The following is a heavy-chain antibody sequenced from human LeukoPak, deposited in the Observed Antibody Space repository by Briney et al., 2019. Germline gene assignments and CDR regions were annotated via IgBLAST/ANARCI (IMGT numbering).Heavy chain of an antibody. J-gene: IGHJ4*02. CDR3: ARGLLSYGAPSHFDY. D-gene: IGHD4-17*01. CDR2: IIPTFGTA. CDR1: GGTFSSYA. Sequence: ASVKVSCKASGGTFSSYAISWVRQAPGQGLEWMGGIIPTFGTANYAQKFQGRVTITADESTSTAYMELSSLRSEDTAVYYCARGLLSYGAPSHFDYWGQGTLVTVSS. V-gene: IGHV1-69*13.